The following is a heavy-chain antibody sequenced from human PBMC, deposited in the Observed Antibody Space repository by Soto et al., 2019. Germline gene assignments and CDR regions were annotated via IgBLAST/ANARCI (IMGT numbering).Heavy chain of an antibody. D-gene: IGHD3-22*01. Sequence: SVKVSCKASGGTFSSYAISWVRQAPGQGLEWMGGIIPIFGTANYAQKFQGRVTITADKSTSTAYMELSSLRSEDTAVYYCARDHNPKYYDSSGPSTFDYWGQGTLVTVS. V-gene: IGHV1-69*06. CDR1: GGTFSSYA. J-gene: IGHJ4*02. CDR3: ARDHNPKYYDSSGPSTFDY. CDR2: IIPIFGTA.